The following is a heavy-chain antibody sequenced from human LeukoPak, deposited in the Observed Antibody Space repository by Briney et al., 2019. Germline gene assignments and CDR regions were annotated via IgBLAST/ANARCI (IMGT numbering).Heavy chain of an antibody. CDR2: IYTSGST. Sequence: SETLSLTCTVSGGSISSGSYYWSWVRQPAGKGLEWIGRIYTSGSTNHNPSLKSRVTISVDTAKNQFSLKLSSVTAADTAVYYCARGFRRYYDSSGYWEDYWGQGTLVTVSS. J-gene: IGHJ4*02. D-gene: IGHD3-22*01. V-gene: IGHV4-61*02. CDR1: GGSISSGSYY. CDR3: ARGFRRYYDSSGYWEDY.